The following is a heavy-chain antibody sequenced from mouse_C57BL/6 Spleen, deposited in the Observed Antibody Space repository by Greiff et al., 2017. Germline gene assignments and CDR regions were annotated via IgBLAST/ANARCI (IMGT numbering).Heavy chain of an antibody. V-gene: IGHV5-16*01. Sequence: EVKVVESEGGLVQPGSSMKLSCTASGFTFSDYYMAWVRQVPEKGLEWVANINYDGSSTYYLDSLKSRFIISRDNAKNILYLQMSSLKSEDTATXYCARDDGNWLAYWGQGTLVTVSA. J-gene: IGHJ3*01. CDR1: GFTFSDYY. CDR3: ARDDGNWLAY. CDR2: INYDGSST. D-gene: IGHD2-1*01.